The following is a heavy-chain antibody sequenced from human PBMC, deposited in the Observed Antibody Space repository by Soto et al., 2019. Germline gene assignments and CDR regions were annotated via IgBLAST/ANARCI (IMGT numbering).Heavy chain of an antibody. CDR1: GGSFSGYY. V-gene: IGHV4-34*01. Sequence: RSLTCAGYGGSFSGYYWSWIRQPPGKGLEWIGEINHSGSTNYNPSLKSRVTISVDTSKNQFSLKLSSVTAADTAVYYCARGGLMITFGGVIVASYYYYAMDVWGQGTTVTVSS. J-gene: IGHJ6*02. D-gene: IGHD3-16*02. CDR2: INHSGST. CDR3: ARGGLMITFGGVIVASYYYYAMDV.